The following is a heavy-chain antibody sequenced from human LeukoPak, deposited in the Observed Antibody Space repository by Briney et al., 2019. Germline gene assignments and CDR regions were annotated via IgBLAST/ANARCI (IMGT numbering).Heavy chain of an antibody. CDR3: ARSPDYFYHMDV. Sequence: SETLSLTCGVSGYSIRSGYYWGCIRQVPGKGLEWIATIYHSGTTYYNPSLKSRVTRSVDTGKNQFSLKVSPVTAADTAVYYCARSPDYFYHMDVWGKGTTVTVSS. CDR2: IYHSGTT. V-gene: IGHV4-38-2*01. J-gene: IGHJ6*03. CDR1: GYSIRSGYY.